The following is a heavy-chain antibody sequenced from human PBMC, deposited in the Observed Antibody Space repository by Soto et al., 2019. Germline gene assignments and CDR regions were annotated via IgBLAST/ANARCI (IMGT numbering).Heavy chain of an antibody. CDR3: AKDAVYNDGLWLMDS. D-gene: IGHD2-21*01. CDR1: GFTISTFA. CDR2: ITGSGGTI. V-gene: IGHV3-23*01. J-gene: IGHJ5*02. Sequence: GGSPRLSCVASGFTISTFAMTWVRQAPGKGLESVCGITGSGGTIHYADSVKGRFTISKDNSKNLLYLQMDYLRDEDTAVYYCAKDAVYNDGLWLMDSWGQGTLVTVSS.